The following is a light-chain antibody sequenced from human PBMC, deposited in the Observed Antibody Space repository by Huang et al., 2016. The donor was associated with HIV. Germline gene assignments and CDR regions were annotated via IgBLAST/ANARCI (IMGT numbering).Light chain of an antibody. CDR3: QKYNSAPIT. J-gene: IGKJ5*01. CDR2: AAS. Sequence: DIQMTPSPSSLSASVGDSVTITCRASQDIDHYLARYQQKPGKVTKLLIFAASALKAGVPPRFSGSGSGTHFSLNISSLQPEDVATYYCQKYNSAPITFGQGTRLEI. V-gene: IGKV1-27*01. CDR1: QDIDHY.